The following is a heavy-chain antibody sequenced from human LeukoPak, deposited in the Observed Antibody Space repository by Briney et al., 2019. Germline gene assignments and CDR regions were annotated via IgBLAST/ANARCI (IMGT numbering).Heavy chain of an antibody. J-gene: IGHJ5*02. Sequence: ASVKVSCKASGYTFTSYGISWVRQAPGEGLESMGWISAYNGNTNYAQKLQGRVTMTTDTSTSTAYMELRSLRSDDTAVYDCEGAAAAGWTWGQGTLVTVSS. CDR3: EGAAAAGWT. D-gene: IGHD6-13*01. CDR1: GYTFTSYG. V-gene: IGHV1-18*01. CDR2: ISAYNGNT.